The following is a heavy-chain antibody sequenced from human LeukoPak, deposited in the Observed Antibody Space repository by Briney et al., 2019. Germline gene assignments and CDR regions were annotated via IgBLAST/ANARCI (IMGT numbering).Heavy chain of an antibody. CDR2: INWNGGST. CDR1: GFTFDDYG. Sequence: PGGSLRLSCAASGFTFDDYGMSWVRQAPGKGLEWVSGINWNGGSTGYADSVKGRFTISRDNAKNSLYLQMNSLRAEDTALYHCARDSRLYGSGSFDAFDIWGQGTMVTVSS. V-gene: IGHV3-20*01. CDR3: ARDSRLYGSGSFDAFDI. J-gene: IGHJ3*02. D-gene: IGHD3-10*01.